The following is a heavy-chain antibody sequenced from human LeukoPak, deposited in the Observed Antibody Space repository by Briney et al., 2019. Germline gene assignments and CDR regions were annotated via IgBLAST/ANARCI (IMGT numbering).Heavy chain of an antibody. D-gene: IGHD3-10*01. CDR1: GFTFSNYA. V-gene: IGHV3-23*01. J-gene: IGHJ4*02. CDR2: ISATGGST. Sequence: GGSLRLSCAASGFTFSNYALHWVRQAPGKGLEWLSAISATGGSTYYADSVKGRFTTSRDNSKNTLYLQMNSLRAEDTAVYYCAKTKVPNYYGSGSYVDYWGQGTLVTVSS. CDR3: AKTKVPNYYGSGSYVDY.